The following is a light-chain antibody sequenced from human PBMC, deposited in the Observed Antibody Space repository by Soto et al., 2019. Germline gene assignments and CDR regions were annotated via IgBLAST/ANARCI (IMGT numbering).Light chain of an antibody. CDR1: SSDIGGYNY. CDR2: DVS. CDR3: SSYTSSSTGV. Sequence: QSALTQPPSASGSPGQSVTISCTGTSSDIGGYNYVSWYQQHPGKAPKLMIYDVSNRPSGVSNRFSGSKSGNTASLTISGLQAEDEADYYCSSYTSSSTGVFGTGTKLTVL. V-gene: IGLV2-14*01. J-gene: IGLJ1*01.